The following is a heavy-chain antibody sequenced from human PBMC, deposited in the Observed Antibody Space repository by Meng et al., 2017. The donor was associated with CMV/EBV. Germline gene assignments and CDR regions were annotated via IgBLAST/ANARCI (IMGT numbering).Heavy chain of an antibody. CDR3: ARGSRTVTYYYGMDV. J-gene: IGHJ6*02. Sequence: GESLKISCAASGFTFSDYYMSWIRQAPGKGLEWVSYISSSGSTIYYADYVKGRFTISRDNAKNSLYLQMNSLRAEDTAVYYCARGSRTVTYYYGMDVWGQGTTVTVSS. D-gene: IGHD4-11*01. CDR2: ISSSGSTI. CDR1: GFTFSDYY. V-gene: IGHV3-11*01.